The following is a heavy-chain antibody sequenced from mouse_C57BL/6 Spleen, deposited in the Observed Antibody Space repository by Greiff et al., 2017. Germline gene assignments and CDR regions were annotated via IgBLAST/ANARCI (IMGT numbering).Heavy chain of an antibody. Sequence: QVQLKQPGAELVRPGSSVKLSCKASGYTFTSYWMHWVKQRPIQGLEWIGNIDPSDSETHYNQKFKDKATLTVDKSSSTAYMQLSSLTSEDSAVYYCARLDTTADFDYWGQGTTLTVSS. CDR2: IDPSDSET. J-gene: IGHJ2*01. CDR1: GYTFTSYW. D-gene: IGHD1-2*01. V-gene: IGHV1-52*01. CDR3: ARLDTTADFDY.